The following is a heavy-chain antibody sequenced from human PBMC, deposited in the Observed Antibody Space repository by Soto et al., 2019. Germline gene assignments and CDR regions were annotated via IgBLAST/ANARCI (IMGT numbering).Heavy chain of an antibody. CDR3: GRSSSMLGAGWSDS. CDR2: VSGYNYNT. J-gene: IGHJ5*01. CDR1: GYSFRSYG. D-gene: IGHD2-8*01. V-gene: IGHV1-18*01. Sequence: QVQLEQSGPEVKKSGASVKVSCKASGYSFRSYGINWVRQAPGQGLEWIGWVSGYNYNTKYAQKFQGRITVTTDTSTNTAYMELRSLRSDDTAVYYCGRSSSMLGAGWSDSWGRGTLVTVSS.